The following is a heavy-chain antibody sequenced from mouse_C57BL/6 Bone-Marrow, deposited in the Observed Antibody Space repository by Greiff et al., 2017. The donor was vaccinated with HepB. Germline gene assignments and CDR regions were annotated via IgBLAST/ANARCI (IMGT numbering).Heavy chain of an antibody. CDR1: GYTFTSYG. CDR3: ARDDGYYDY. V-gene: IGHV1-81*01. CDR2: IYPRSGNT. J-gene: IGHJ2*01. D-gene: IGHD2-3*01. Sequence: QVQLKESGAELARPGASVKLSCKASGYTFTSYGISWVKQRTGQGLEWIGEIYPRSGNTYYNEKFKGKATLTADKSSSTAYMELRSLTSEDAAVYFCARDDGYYDYWGQGTTLTVSS.